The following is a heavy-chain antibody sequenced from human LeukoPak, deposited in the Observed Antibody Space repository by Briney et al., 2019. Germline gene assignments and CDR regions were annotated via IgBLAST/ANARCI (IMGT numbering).Heavy chain of an antibody. J-gene: IGHJ6*02. CDR1: GFTLSSHS. CDR2: ISKDGNNK. CDR3: ARDQWGVATITGMDV. V-gene: IGHV3-30-3*01. Sequence: PGGSLRLSCAASGFTLSSHSMHWVRQAPGRGLEWVADISKDGNNKYYADSVKGRFTISRDNSKNTLYLQMNSLRAEDTAVYYCARDQWGVATITGMDVWGQGTTVTVSS. D-gene: IGHD3-10*01.